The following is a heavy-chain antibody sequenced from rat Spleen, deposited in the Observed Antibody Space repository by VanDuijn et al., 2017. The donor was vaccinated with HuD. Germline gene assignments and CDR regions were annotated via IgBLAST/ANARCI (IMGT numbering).Heavy chain of an antibody. CDR2: ISYDGSST. V-gene: IGHV5-29*01. D-gene: IGHD1-11*01. J-gene: IGHJ2*01. CDR1: GFTFSNYG. Sequence: EVQLVESGGGLVQPGRSLKLSCAASGFTFSNYGMAWVRQAPTKGLEWVATISYDGSSTYYRDSVKGRFTISRDNAKSTLYLQMDSLRSEDTATYYCARPNYGGFHYWGQGVMVTVSS. CDR3: ARPNYGGFHY.